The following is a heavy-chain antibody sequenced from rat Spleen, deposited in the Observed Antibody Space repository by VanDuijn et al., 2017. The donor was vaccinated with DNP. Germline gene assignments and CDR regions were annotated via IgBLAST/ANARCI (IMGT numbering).Heavy chain of an antibody. D-gene: IGHD1-1*01. J-gene: IGHJ2*01. CDR3: ARATTVVFDY. Sequence: EVQLVESGGGLVQPGRSLKLSCAASGFTFSNYDMAWVRQAPTKGLEWVASISPSGGSTYYRDSVKGRFTISRDNAKSTLFLQMNSLGSEDTATYYCARATTVVFDYWGQGVMVTVSS. CDR2: ISPSGGST. V-gene: IGHV5-25*01. CDR1: GFTFSNYD.